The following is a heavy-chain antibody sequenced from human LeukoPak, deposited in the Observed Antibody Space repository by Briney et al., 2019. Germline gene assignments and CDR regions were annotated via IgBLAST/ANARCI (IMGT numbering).Heavy chain of an antibody. CDR2: IYPGDSDT. CDR1: GHSFTSYW. CDR3: ARIVVPAAIHDAFDI. D-gene: IGHD2-2*02. Sequence: GESLKISCKGSGHSFTSYWIGWVRQMPGKGLEWMGIIYPGDSDTRYSPSFQGQVTISADKSISTAYLQWSSLKASDTTMYYCARIVVPAAIHDAFDIWGQGTMVTVSS. V-gene: IGHV5-51*01. J-gene: IGHJ3*02.